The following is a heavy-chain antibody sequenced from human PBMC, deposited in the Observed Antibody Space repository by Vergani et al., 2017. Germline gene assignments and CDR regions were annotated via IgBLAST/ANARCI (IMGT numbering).Heavy chain of an antibody. V-gene: IGHV1-18*01. Sequence: QVQLVQSGAEVKKPGASVKVSCKASGYTFTSYGISWVRQAPGQGLEWMGRISAYNGNTNYAQKLQGRVTMTTDTSTSTAYMELRSLRSDDTAVYYCARDRGIYYGSGKVGWFDPWGQGTLVTVSS. CDR2: ISAYNGNT. CDR1: GYTFTSYG. D-gene: IGHD3-10*01. J-gene: IGHJ5*02. CDR3: ARDRGIYYGSGKVGWFDP.